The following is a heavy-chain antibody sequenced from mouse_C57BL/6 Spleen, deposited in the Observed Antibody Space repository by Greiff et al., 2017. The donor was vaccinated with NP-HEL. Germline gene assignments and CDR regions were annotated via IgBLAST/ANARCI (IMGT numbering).Heavy chain of an antibody. D-gene: IGHD2-4*01. V-gene: IGHV5-6*02. CDR1: GFTFSSYG. Sequence: EVKLEESGGDLVKPGGSLKLSCAASGFTFSSYGMSWVRQTPDKRLEWVATISSGGSYTYYPDSVKGRFTISRDNAKDTLYLQMSSLKSEDTAMYYCARPMITEAMDYWGQGTSVTVSS. CDR3: ARPMITEAMDY. J-gene: IGHJ4*01. CDR2: ISSGGSYT.